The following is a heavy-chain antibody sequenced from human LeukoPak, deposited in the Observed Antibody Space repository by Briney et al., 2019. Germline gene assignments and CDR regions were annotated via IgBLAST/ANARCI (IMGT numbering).Heavy chain of an antibody. CDR1: GFTFSSYA. D-gene: IGHD1-26*01. J-gene: IGHJ4*02. CDR2: ISGSGGST. CDR3: AKDPRGWAVGATNY. Sequence: GSLRLSCAASGFTFSSYAMSWVRQAPGKGLEWVSAISGSGGSTYYADSAKGRFTISRDNSKNTLYLQMNSLRAEDTAVYYCAKDPRGWAVGATNYWGQGTLVTVSS. V-gene: IGHV3-23*01.